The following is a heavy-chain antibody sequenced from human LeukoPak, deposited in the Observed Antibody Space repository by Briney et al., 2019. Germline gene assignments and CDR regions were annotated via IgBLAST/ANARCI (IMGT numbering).Heavy chain of an antibody. CDR2: INHSGST. D-gene: IGHD3-3*01. J-gene: IGHJ5*02. CDR3: ARHWFLWAGFWFDP. CDR1: GGSISSGGYY. Sequence: SETPSLTCTVSGGSISSGGYYWSWIRQHPGKGLEWIGEINHSGSTNYNPSLKSRVTISVDTSKNQFSLKLSSVTAADTAVYYCARHWFLWAGFWFDPWGQGTLVTVSS. V-gene: IGHV4-39*01.